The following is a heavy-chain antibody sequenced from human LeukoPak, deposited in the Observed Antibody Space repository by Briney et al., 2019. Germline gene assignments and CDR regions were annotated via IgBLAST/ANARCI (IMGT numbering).Heavy chain of an antibody. CDR2: IWYDGSNK. CDR3: ARDLPTYYYDSSGPDAFDI. V-gene: IGHV3-33*01. J-gene: IGHJ3*02. D-gene: IGHD3-22*01. CDR1: GFTFSSYG. Sequence: PGGSLRLSCAASGFTFSSYGMHWVRQAPGKGLEWVAVIWYDGSNKYYADSVKGRFTISRDNSKNTLYLQMNSLRAEDTAVYYCARDLPTYYYDSSGPDAFDIWGQGTMVTVSS.